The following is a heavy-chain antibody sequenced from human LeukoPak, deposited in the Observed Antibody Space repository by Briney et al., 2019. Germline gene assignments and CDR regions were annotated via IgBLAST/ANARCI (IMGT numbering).Heavy chain of an antibody. V-gene: IGHV3-30*02. Sequence: PGGSLRLSCAASRFTFSSYDMHWVRQAPGKGLEWVAFIRYDGSNKYYADSVKGRFTISRDNSKNTLYLQMNSLRAEDTAVYYCAKDWGYYDSSAHFDYWGQGTLVTVSS. J-gene: IGHJ4*02. CDR3: AKDWGYYDSSAHFDY. CDR1: RFTFSSYD. D-gene: IGHD3-22*01. CDR2: IRYDGSNK.